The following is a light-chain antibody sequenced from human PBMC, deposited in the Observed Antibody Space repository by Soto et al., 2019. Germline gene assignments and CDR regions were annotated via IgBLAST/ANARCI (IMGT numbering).Light chain of an antibody. Sequence: QSVLTQPPSASGTPGQRVTSSCSGSSSNIGSNTVNWYQQLPGTAPKLLIYSNNQRPSGVPDRFSGSKSGTSASLAISGRQSEDEADYYCAAWDDSLNGPVFGGGTKVTVL. CDR1: SSNIGSNT. CDR3: AAWDDSLNGPV. J-gene: IGLJ3*02. V-gene: IGLV1-44*01. CDR2: SNN.